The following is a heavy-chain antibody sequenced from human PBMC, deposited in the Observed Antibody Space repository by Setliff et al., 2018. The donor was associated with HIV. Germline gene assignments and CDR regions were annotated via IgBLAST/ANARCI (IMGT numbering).Heavy chain of an antibody. CDR2: INQDGSDK. Sequence: GGSLRLSCAASGFIFSTNWMSWVRQAPGKGPEWVANINQDGSDKYYVPSVKGRFTISRDNAKNSLYLQMNSLRAEDTAIYYCARDDDTTSHYGLFEFWGQGTLVTVSS. D-gene: IGHD3-22*01. V-gene: IGHV3-7*01. CDR3: ARDDDTTSHYGLFEF. CDR1: GFIFSTNW. J-gene: IGHJ4*02.